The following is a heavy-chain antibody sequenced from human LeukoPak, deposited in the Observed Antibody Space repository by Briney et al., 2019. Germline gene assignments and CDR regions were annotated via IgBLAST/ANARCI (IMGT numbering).Heavy chain of an antibody. J-gene: IGHJ5*02. Sequence: SETLSLTCTVSGGSISSYYWSWIRQPPGKGLEWIGYIYYSGSTNYNPSLKSRVTISVDTSKNQFSLKLSSVTAADTAVYYCARLLGAVAGTGSNWFDPWGQGTLVTVSS. CDR2: IYYSGST. D-gene: IGHD6-19*01. CDR3: ARLLGAVAGTGSNWFDP. V-gene: IGHV4-59*08. CDR1: GGSISSYY.